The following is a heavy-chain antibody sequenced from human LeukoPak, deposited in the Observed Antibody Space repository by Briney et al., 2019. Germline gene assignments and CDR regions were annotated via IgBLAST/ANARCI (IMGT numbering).Heavy chain of an antibody. Sequence: SETLSLTCTVAGGSMSSYYWNWIRQPPGKGLEWIGYFHYSGSTNYNPSLKSRVTISVDTSKNQFSLKLSSVTAADTAVYYCARSWGYYYGSGSPNYYFDYWGQGTLVTVSS. CDR2: FHYSGST. CDR1: GGSMSSYY. V-gene: IGHV4-59*08. CDR3: ARSWGYYYGSGSPNYYFDY. D-gene: IGHD3-10*01. J-gene: IGHJ4*02.